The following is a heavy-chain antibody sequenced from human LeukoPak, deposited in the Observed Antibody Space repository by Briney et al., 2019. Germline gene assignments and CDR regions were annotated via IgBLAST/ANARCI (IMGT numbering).Heavy chain of an antibody. J-gene: IGHJ3*02. D-gene: IGHD4-23*01. CDR2: ISSSSSTI. Sequence: PGGSLRLSCAASGFTVSSIYMTWVRQAPGKGLEWVSYISSSSSTIYYADSVKGRFTISRDNAKNSLYLQMNSLRAEDTAVYYCARDRSGGAFDIWGQGTMVTVSS. CDR1: GFTVSSIY. V-gene: IGHV3-48*01. CDR3: ARDRSGGAFDI.